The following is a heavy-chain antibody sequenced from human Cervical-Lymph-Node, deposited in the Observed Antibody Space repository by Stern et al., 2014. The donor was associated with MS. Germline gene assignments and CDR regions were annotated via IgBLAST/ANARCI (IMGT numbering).Heavy chain of an antibody. CDR3: THDLGY. CDR1: GVSLNTSGVG. J-gene: IGHJ4*02. CDR2: ISWDDEK. Sequence: VTLRESGPTLVKPTQTLTLTCSLSGVSLNTSGVGVGWVRQPPGRALEWLALISWDDEKHYSPSLRNRLTITKDTSKNQVVLRMTDMDPVDTATYFCTHDLGYWGQGTLVTVSS. V-gene: IGHV2-5*02.